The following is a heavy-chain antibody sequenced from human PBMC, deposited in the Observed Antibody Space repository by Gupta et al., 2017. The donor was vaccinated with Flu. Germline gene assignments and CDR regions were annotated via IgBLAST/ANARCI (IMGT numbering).Heavy chain of an antibody. D-gene: IGHD5-12*01. J-gene: IGHJ4*02. CDR2: TYYRSKWYI. V-gene: IGHV6-1*01. CDR3: ARDKRGGYDAGKYDY. Sequence: PSGGLEWLGRTYYRSKWYIDYADFVKGRITINPDTSKNQLSLQLNSVTPEDTAVYYCARDKRGGYDAGKYDYWGQGTLVTVSS.